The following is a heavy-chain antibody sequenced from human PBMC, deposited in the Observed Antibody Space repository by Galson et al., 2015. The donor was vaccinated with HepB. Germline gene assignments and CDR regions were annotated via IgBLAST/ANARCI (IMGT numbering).Heavy chain of an antibody. CDR3: ARVAYGDYLYDNAFDI. J-gene: IGHJ3*02. D-gene: IGHD4-17*01. CDR1: GFTFSSYA. Sequence: SLRLSCAASGFTFSSYAMHWVRQAPGKGLEWVAVISYDGSNKYYADSVKGRFTISRDNSKNTLYLQMNSLRAEDTAVYYCARVAYGDYLYDNAFDIWGQGTMVTVSS. CDR2: ISYDGSNK. V-gene: IGHV3-30-3*01.